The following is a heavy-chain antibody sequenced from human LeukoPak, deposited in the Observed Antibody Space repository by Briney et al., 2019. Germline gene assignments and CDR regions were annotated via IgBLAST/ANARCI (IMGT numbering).Heavy chain of an antibody. Sequence: SETLSLTCAVYGGSFSGYYWSWIRQPPGKGLEWIGEINHSGSTNYNPSLKSRVTISVDTSKNQFSLKLSSVTAADTAVYYCARPDYGDYESLLASPWFDPWGQGTLVTVSS. CDR3: ARPDYGDYESLLASPWFDP. CDR1: GGSFSGYY. D-gene: IGHD4-17*01. V-gene: IGHV4-34*01. CDR2: INHSGST. J-gene: IGHJ5*02.